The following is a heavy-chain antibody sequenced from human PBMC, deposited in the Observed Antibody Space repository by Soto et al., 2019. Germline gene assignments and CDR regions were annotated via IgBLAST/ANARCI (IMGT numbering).Heavy chain of an antibody. CDR2: IIPIFGTA. D-gene: IGHD6-6*01. J-gene: IGHJ5*02. V-gene: IGHV1-69*13. CDR3: ARLYSSSSCGCDWFDP. Sequence: ASVKVSCKASGGTFSSYAISWVRQAPGQGLEWMGGIIPIFGTANYAQKFQGRVTITADESTSTAYMELSSLRSEDTAVYYCARLYSSSSCGCDWFDPWGQGTLVTVSS. CDR1: GGTFSSYA.